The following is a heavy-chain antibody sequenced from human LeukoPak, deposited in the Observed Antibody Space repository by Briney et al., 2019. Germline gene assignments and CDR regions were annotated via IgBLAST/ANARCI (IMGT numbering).Heavy chain of an antibody. Sequence: GGSLRLSCAASGFTFTTYGMHWVRQAPGKGLEWVAIIWNDGSNQYYADSVKGRFTISRDTSKNTLFLQMNSLRAEDTAVYYCTRGGLFTYDSSGYPIDFWGQGTLVTVSS. CDR1: GFTFTTYG. CDR3: TRGGLFTYDSSGYPIDF. D-gene: IGHD3-22*01. CDR2: IWNDGSNQ. J-gene: IGHJ4*02. V-gene: IGHV3-33*01.